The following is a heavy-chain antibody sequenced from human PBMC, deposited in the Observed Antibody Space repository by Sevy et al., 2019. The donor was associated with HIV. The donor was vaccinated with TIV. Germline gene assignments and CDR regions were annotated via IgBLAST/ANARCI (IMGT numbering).Heavy chain of an antibody. CDR2: IRYDGSNK. J-gene: IGHJ4*02. CDR3: AKGAYSSSSFSYHDY. CDR1: GFTFSSYG. Sequence: GGSLRLSCAASGFTFSSYGMHWVRQAPGKGLEWVAFIRYDGSNKYYADSVKGRFTISRDNSKNTLYLQMNSLRAEDTAVYYCAKGAYSSSSFSYHDYWGQGTLVTVSS. V-gene: IGHV3-30*02. D-gene: IGHD6-6*01.